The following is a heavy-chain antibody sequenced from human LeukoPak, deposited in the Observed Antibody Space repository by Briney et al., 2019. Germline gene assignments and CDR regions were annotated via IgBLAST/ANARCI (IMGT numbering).Heavy chain of an antibody. Sequence: PSETLSLTCTVSGGSISSYYWSWIRQPPGKVLEWIGYIYYSGSTNYNPSLKSRATISVDKYQNQLSLKLRSVPAEDTAVYYCARDVSKDSYDSPGGWFDPWRQGTLVSVS. J-gene: IGHJ5*02. CDR3: ARDVSKDSYDSPGGWFDP. CDR2: IYYSGST. CDR1: GGSISSYY. D-gene: IGHD3-22*01. V-gene: IGHV4-59*01.